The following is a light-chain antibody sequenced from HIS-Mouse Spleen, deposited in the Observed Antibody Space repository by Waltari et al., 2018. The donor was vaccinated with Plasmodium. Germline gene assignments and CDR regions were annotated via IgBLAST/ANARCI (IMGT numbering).Light chain of an antibody. V-gene: IGLV5-37*01. J-gene: IGLJ3*02. CDR3: MIWPSNASGV. CDR2: YYSDSDK. CDR1: DVLAK. Sequence: ELTQPSSVSVSPGQTARITCSGDVLAKKYARWFQQKPGSPPRYLLYYYSDSDKGQGSGVPSRFSGSKDASANTGILLISGLQSEDEADYYCMIWPSNASGVFGGGTKLTVL.